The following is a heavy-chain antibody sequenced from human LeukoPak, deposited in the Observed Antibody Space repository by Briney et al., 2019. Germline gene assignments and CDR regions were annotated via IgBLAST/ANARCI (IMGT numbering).Heavy chain of an antibody. V-gene: IGHV4-39*07. CDR3: ARDEGDGYND. Sequence: SETLSLTCTVSGGPIRSSYYYWGWIRQPPGKGLEWIGSIYDSGSTYYNPSLKSRVTISVDTSKNQFSLKLSSVTAADTAVYYCARDEGDGYNDWGQGTLVTVSS. CDR1: GGPIRSSYYY. CDR2: IYDSGST. D-gene: IGHD5-24*01. J-gene: IGHJ4*02.